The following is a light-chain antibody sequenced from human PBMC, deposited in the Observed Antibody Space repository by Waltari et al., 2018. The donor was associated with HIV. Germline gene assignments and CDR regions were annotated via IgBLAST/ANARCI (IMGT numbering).Light chain of an antibody. V-gene: IGKV2-28*01. CDR1: QSLLHSNGYNY. CDR3: MQALQTRT. CDR2: LGS. J-gene: IGKJ2*01. Sequence: DIVMTQSPLSPPVTPGEPASISCRSSQSLLHSNGYNYLDWYLQKPGQSPQLLIYLGSNRASGVPDRFSGSGSGTDFTLKISRVEAEDVGVYYCMQALQTRTFGQGTKLEIK.